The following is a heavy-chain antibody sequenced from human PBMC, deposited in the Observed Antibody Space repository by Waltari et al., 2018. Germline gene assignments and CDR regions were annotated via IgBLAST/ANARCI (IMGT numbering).Heavy chain of an antibody. CDR3: ARSGADYGDSAPPFDY. J-gene: IGHJ4*02. CDR1: GGTFSSYA. Sequence: QVQLVQSGAEVKKPGSSVKVSCKASGGTFSSYAISWVRQAPGQGLEWMGGISPIFGTANYAQKFQGRVTITTDESTSTAYMELSSLRSEDTAVYYCARSGADYGDSAPPFDYWGQGTLVTVSS. V-gene: IGHV1-69*05. CDR2: ISPIFGTA. D-gene: IGHD4-17*01.